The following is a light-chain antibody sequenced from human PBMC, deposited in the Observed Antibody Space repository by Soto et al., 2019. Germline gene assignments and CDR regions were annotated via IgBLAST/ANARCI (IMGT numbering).Light chain of an antibody. CDR2: GAS. V-gene: IGKV3-20*01. Sequence: EIVLTQSPGTLSLSPGERATLSCRASQSVSSSFLAWYQQKPGQAPRLLIYGASSRATGIPDRFSGSGSGTAFTLTISRLEPEDVGVYYCQQYGSSPLTFGGGTKVEIK. J-gene: IGKJ4*01. CDR1: QSVSSSF. CDR3: QQYGSSPLT.